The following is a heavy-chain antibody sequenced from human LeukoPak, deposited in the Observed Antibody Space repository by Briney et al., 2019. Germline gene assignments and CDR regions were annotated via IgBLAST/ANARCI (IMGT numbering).Heavy chain of an antibody. CDR3: ARALPTVTTGPYFVY. CDR2: IYYSGST. V-gene: IGHV4-59*01. Sequence: SETLSLTCTVSGGSISSYYWSWIRQPPGKGLEWIGYIYYSGSTNYNPSLKSRVTISVDTSKIQFSLKLSSVTAADTAVYYCARALPTVTTGPYFVYWGQGTLVTVSS. CDR1: GGSISSYY. J-gene: IGHJ4*02. D-gene: IGHD4-11*01.